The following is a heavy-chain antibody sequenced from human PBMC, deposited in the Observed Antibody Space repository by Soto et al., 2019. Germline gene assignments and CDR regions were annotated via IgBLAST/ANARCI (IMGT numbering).Heavy chain of an antibody. D-gene: IGHD3-3*01. Sequence: PGGSLRLSCSASEFTFSSYSMHWVRQAPGKGLEYVSAISSNGGSTYYADSVKGRFTISRDNSKNTLYLQMSSLRAEDTAVYYCVGEFLEWYRDVWGQGTTVTVSS. CDR1: EFTFSSYS. CDR3: VGEFLEWYRDV. CDR2: ISSNGGST. J-gene: IGHJ6*02. V-gene: IGHV3-64D*08.